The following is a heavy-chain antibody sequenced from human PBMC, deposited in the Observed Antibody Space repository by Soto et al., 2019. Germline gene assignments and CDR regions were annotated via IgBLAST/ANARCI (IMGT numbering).Heavy chain of an antibody. CDR1: GGSLTSHY. Sequence: QVQLQQWGAGLLKPSETLSLTCGISGGSLTSHYWSWVRQAPGKGLEWIGDATHSGGTNYNPSLRRRVSISVDTSKSHFTLSLSSVTAADTAIYFCARGKEIRYFGWTLSPGMDVWGQGTTVIVSS. J-gene: IGHJ6*02. D-gene: IGHD3-9*01. CDR3: ARGKEIRYFGWTLSPGMDV. CDR2: ATHSGGT. V-gene: IGHV4-34*01.